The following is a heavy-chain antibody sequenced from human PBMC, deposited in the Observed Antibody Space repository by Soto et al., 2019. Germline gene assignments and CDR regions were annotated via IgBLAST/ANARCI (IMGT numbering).Heavy chain of an antibody. V-gene: IGHV3-30*18. D-gene: IGHD3-9*01. Sequence: ESGGGVVQPGRSLRLSCAASGFTFSSYGMHWVRQAPGKGLEWVAVISYDGSNKYYADSVKGRFTISRDNSKNTLYLQMNSLRAEDTAVYYCAKAYDILTGPNWFDPWGQGTLVTVSS. J-gene: IGHJ5*02. CDR3: AKAYDILTGPNWFDP. CDR1: GFTFSSYG. CDR2: ISYDGSNK.